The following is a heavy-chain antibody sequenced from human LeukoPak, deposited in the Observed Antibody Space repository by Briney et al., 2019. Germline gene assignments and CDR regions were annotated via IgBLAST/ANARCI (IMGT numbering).Heavy chain of an antibody. D-gene: IGHD4-17*01. CDR2: IHYSGTT. Sequence: SETLSLTCTVSGGSLSGYYWSWIRQPPGKGLEWIGYIHYSGTTNYNPSLKSRVTMTVDTSKNQFSLKLSSVTAADTAVYYCARGVTPEAYWGQGTLVTVSS. CDR3: ARGVTPEAY. J-gene: IGHJ4*02. V-gene: IGHV4-59*01. CDR1: GGSLSGYY.